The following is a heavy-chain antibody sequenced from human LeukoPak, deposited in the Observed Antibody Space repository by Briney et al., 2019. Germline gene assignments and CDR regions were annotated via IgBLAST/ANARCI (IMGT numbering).Heavy chain of an antibody. J-gene: IGHJ5*02. CDR3: ARYSSSVLAAGGTARWFDP. Sequence: ETESLTCTVSGGSITNYFWSWIRQPPGKGLEWIGYIYSSGSTNYNSSLKSRVTISIDTSKNQFSLRLSSVTAADTAIYYCARYSSSVLAAGGTARWFDPWGQGTLVTVSS. V-gene: IGHV4-59*08. CDR2: IYSSGST. CDR1: GGSITNYF. D-gene: IGHD6-13*01.